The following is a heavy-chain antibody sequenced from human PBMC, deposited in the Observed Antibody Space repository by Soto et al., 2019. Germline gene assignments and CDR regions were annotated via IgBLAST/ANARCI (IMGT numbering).Heavy chain of an antibody. Sequence: SVKVSCKASGGTFSSYAISWVRQAPGQGLEWMGGIIPIFGTANHAQKFQGRVTITADKSTSTAYMELSSLRSEDTAVYYCARDVSVAAAGTFYYYYGMDVWGQGTTVTVSS. V-gene: IGHV1-69*06. CDR3: ARDVSVAAAGTFYYYYGMDV. CDR1: GGTFSSYA. CDR2: IIPIFGTA. D-gene: IGHD6-13*01. J-gene: IGHJ6*02.